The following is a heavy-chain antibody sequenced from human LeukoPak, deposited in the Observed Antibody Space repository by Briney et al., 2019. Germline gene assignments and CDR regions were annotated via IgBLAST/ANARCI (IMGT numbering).Heavy chain of an antibody. D-gene: IGHD2-21*02. J-gene: IGHJ4*02. Sequence: GGSLRLSCAASGFTFSGFGMHWVRQAPGKGLEWVAGIWYDGSNKYYADSVKGRFTISRDKSKNTLYLKMNSLRAEDTAVYYCARDPIYCGGDCYSTYYFDDWGQGTLVTVSS. CDR3: ARDPIYCGGDCYSTYYFDD. CDR2: IWYDGSNK. V-gene: IGHV3-33*01. CDR1: GFTFSGFG.